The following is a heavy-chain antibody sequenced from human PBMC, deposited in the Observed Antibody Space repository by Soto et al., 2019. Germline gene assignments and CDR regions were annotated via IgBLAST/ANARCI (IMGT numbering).Heavy chain of an antibody. J-gene: IGHJ4*02. CDR2: IIPIFGTA. CDR3: ARDGVVLTGYSEGCFDY. CDR1: GGTFSSYA. D-gene: IGHD3-9*01. V-gene: IGHV1-69*01. Sequence: QVQLVQSGSEVKKPGSSVKVSCKASGGTFSSYAISWVRQAPGQGLEWMGGIIPIFGTANYAQKFQGRVTITADESTSTAYMELSSLRSEDTAVYYCARDGVVLTGYSEGCFDYWGQGTLVTVSS.